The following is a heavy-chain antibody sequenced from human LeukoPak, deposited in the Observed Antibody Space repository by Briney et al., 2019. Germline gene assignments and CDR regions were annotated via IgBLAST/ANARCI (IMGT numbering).Heavy chain of an antibody. CDR2: MNPNSGNT. CDR3: ARDRTAGYDFGVRNYMDV. V-gene: IGHV1-8*01. D-gene: IGHD3-3*01. J-gene: IGHJ6*03. Sequence: ASVKVSCKASGYTFTSYDINWVRQATGQGLEWMGWMNPNSGNTGYAQKFQGRVTMTRNTSISTAYMELSSLRSEDTAVYYCARDRTAGYDFGVRNYMDVWGKGTTVTVSS. CDR1: GYTFTSYD.